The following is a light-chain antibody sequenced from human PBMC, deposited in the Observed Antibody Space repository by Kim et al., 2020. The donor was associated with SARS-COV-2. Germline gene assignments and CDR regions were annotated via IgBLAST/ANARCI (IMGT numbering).Light chain of an antibody. CDR1: QDISNY. Sequence: DIQMTQSPSSLSASVGDRVTITCRATQDISNYLAWYQQKPGKVPKVLIYAASTLQSGVPSRFSGSGSGTDFTLTISSLQSEDVATYDCQKYNSAPRTFGQGTKVDIK. J-gene: IGKJ1*01. CDR2: AAS. V-gene: IGKV1-27*01. CDR3: QKYNSAPRT.